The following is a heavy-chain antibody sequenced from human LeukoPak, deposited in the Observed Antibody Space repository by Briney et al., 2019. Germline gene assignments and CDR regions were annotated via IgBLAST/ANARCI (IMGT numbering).Heavy chain of an antibody. V-gene: IGHV1-2*02. CDR2: INPNSGGT. D-gene: IGHD4-17*01. CDR3: AREYGDYGGFDY. J-gene: IGHJ4*02. Sequence: ASVKVSCKASGYTFTGYYMHWVRQAPGQGLEWMGWINPNSGGTNYAQKFQGRVTMTRDTSISTAYMELSRLRSDDTAVYYCAREYGDYGGFDYWGQGTLVTVSS. CDR1: GYTFTGYY.